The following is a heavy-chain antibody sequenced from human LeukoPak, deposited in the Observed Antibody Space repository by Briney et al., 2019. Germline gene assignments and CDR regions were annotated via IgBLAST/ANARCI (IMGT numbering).Heavy chain of an antibody. D-gene: IGHD6-19*01. CDR1: GFTFNSYG. Sequence: GGSLRLSCAASGFTFNSYGMHWVRQAPGKGLEWVAVIWYDGSNKYYAGSVKGRFTISRGNSENTLYLQMDSLRAEDTAVHYCARDPGVRWLVGFDYWGQGTLVTVSS. V-gene: IGHV3-33*01. CDR2: IWYDGSNK. CDR3: ARDPGVRWLVGFDY. J-gene: IGHJ4*02.